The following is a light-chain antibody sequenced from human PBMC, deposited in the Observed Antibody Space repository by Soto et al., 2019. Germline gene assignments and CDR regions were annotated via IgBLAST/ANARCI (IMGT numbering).Light chain of an antibody. CDR3: QQYNDYWT. CDR1: QSLNIW. CDR2: QAS. Sequence: DTQMTQSPSTLSASVGDRVTITCLASQSLNIWLAWYQQKPGRAPKLLIYQASTLASGVPSRFSGSGSGSEFTLTISSLQPDDFATYYCQQYNDYWTFGQGTKVDIK. J-gene: IGKJ1*01. V-gene: IGKV1-5*03.